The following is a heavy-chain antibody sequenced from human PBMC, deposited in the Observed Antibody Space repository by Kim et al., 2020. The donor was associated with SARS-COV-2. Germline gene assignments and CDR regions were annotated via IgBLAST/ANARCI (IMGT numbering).Heavy chain of an antibody. CDR1: GYTLTGYA. J-gene: IGHJ6*03. V-gene: IGHV7-4-1*02. CDR2: LNTNTATP. Sequence: ASVKVSCKASGYTLTGYAMNWVRQAPGQGLEWMGCLNTNTATPKYAQDFTGRVAFTLDTSTSTAYMQLSSLKSEDTAVYYCSSYCGSRYYM. CDR3: SSYCGSRYYM. D-gene: IGHD6-6*01.